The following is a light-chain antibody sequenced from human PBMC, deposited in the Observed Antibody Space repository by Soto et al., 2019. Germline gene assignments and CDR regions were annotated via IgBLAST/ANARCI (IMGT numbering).Light chain of an antibody. V-gene: IGKV3-11*01. CDR1: QSVSSS. CDR3: QQYNNWWT. Sequence: EIVLTQSPATLSLSPGERATLSCRASQSVSSSLAWYQQRPGQAPRLLIYDASNRATGIPARFSGSGSGTDFTLTISSLEPEDFAVYYCQQYNNWWTFGQGTKVEIK. J-gene: IGKJ1*01. CDR2: DAS.